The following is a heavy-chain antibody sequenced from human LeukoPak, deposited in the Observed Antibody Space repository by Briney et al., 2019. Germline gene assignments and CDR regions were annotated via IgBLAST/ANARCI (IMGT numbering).Heavy chain of an antibody. Sequence: ASVKVSCKASGCTFTTYDINWVRQATGQGLEWLGWMNPNSGNTGYAQKFQGRVTMTRNISITTAYMELSNLRSDDTAVYYCARVAGNCGGDCYRLLYWGQGTLVTVSS. J-gene: IGHJ4*02. CDR2: MNPNSGNT. CDR1: GCTFTTYD. V-gene: IGHV1-8*01. D-gene: IGHD2-21*01. CDR3: ARVAGNCGGDCYRLLY.